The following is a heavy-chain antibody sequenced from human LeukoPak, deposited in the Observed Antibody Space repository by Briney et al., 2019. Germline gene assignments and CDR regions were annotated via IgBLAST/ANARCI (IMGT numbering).Heavy chain of an antibody. D-gene: IGHD2-15*01. CDR1: GGSFSGYY. Sequence: SETQSLTCAVYGGSFSGYYWSWIRQPPGKGLEWIGEINHSGSTNYNPSLKSRVTISVDTSKNQFSLKLSSVTAADTAVYYCARFPRYCSGGSCYSGFGYCGQGTLVTVSS. J-gene: IGHJ4*02. CDR3: ARFPRYCSGGSCYSGFGY. V-gene: IGHV4-34*01. CDR2: INHSGST.